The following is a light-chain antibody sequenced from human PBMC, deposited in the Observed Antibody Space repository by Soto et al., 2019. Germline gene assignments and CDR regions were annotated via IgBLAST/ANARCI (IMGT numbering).Light chain of an antibody. V-gene: IGKV1-12*01. Sequence: DHHVTQSPSPVSTSIGDRVSITRRASQGISTYLGWYQQKPGKAPKLLIYAASSLQTGVPSRFSVSGSGTDFDLSMRSLQPEDFGTYFCQQAICFPITFGQGTRLEIK. CDR2: AAS. CDR3: QQAICFPIT. CDR1: QGISTY. J-gene: IGKJ5*01.